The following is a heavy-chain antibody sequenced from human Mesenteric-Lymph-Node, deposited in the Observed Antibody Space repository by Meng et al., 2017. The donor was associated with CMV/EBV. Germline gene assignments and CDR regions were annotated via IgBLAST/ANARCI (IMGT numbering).Heavy chain of an antibody. Sequence: CKGSGYSFASYWIGWVRQMPGKGLEWMGIIYPGDSDTRYSPSFQGQVTISADKSISTAYLQWSSLKASDTAMYYCARQKDYYGSGQDWGQGTLVTVSS. CDR3: ARQKDYYGSGQD. D-gene: IGHD3-10*01. V-gene: IGHV5-51*01. J-gene: IGHJ4*02. CDR2: IYPGDSDT. CDR1: GYSFASYW.